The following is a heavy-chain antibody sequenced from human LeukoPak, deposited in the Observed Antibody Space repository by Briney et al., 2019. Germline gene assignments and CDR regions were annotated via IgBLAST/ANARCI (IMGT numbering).Heavy chain of an antibody. CDR2: INHDGTGT. Sequence: GGSLRLSCAASGITFSGYSMNWVRQAPGKGLVWVSRINHDGTGTSYADSVKGRFTISRDDAKNTLYLQMNSLRAEDTAIYYCGTVFHYWSQGILVTVSS. D-gene: IGHD3-16*01. V-gene: IGHV3-74*01. CDR1: GITFSGYS. J-gene: IGHJ4*02. CDR3: GTVFHY.